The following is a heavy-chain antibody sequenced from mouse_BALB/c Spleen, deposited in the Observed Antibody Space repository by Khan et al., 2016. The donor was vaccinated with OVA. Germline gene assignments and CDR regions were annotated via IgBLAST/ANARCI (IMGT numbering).Heavy chain of an antibody. V-gene: IGHV5-6*01. CDR2: ISSGGDYT. J-gene: IGHJ3*01. Sequence: DVLLVESGGDLVKPGGSLKLSCAASGFTFSSYSMSWVRQTPDKRLEWVASISSGGDYTYYTDIVKGRFTISRDNAKNTLYLEMSSLKSEDTAMYYCASHLAGSFAYGGQGTLVTVSA. CDR3: ASHLAGSFAY. CDR1: GFTFSSYS. D-gene: IGHD1-1*01.